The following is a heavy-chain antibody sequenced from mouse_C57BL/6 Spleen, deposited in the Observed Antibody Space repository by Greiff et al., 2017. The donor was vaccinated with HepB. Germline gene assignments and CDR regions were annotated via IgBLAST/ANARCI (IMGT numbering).Heavy chain of an antibody. CDR2: IHPNSGST. J-gene: IGHJ2*01. V-gene: IGHV1-64*01. D-gene: IGHD2-10*02. CDR3: ARSKGMGGFDY. Sequence: VQLQQPGAELVKPGASVKLSCKASGYTFTSYWMHWVKQRPGQGLEWIGMIHPNSGSTNYNEKFKSKATLTVDKSSSTAYMQLSSLTSEDSAVYYCARSKGMGGFDYWGQGTTLTVSS. CDR1: GYTFTSYW.